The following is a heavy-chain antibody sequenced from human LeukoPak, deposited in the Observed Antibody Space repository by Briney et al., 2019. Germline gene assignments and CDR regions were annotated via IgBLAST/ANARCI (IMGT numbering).Heavy chain of an antibody. D-gene: IGHD6-19*01. J-gene: IGHJ4*02. Sequence: ASVKVSCKASGYTFTGYYMHWVRQAPGQGLEWMGWINPNSGGTNYAQKFQGRVTMTRDTSISTAYMELSRLRSDDTAVNYCARSRGSSSGRYVYDYWGQGTLVTVSS. CDR3: ARSRGSSSGRYVYDY. CDR1: GYTFTGYY. CDR2: INPNSGGT. V-gene: IGHV1-2*02.